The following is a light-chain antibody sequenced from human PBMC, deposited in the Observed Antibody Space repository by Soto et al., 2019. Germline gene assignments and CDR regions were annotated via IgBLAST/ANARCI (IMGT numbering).Light chain of an antibody. CDR3: QSYDSSLSGNYV. CDR1: SSDVGGYNY. Sequence: QSVLTQPRSVSGSPGQSVTISCTGTSSDVGGYNYVSWYQQHPGKAPKLMIYDVSKRPSGVPDRFSGSKSGNTASLTITWLQADDEADYYCQSYDSSLSGNYVFGTGTKVTVL. CDR2: DVS. J-gene: IGLJ1*01. V-gene: IGLV2-11*01.